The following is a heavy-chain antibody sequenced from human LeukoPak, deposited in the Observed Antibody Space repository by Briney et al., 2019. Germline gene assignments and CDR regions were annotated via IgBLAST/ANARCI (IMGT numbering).Heavy chain of an antibody. CDR2: ISGSGGST. CDR3: ARDPEDIDY. Sequence: PGGSLRLSCAASGFTFSSYVMSWVRQAPGKGLEWVSAISGSGGSTYYADSVKGRFTISRDNAKNSLYLQMNNLRAEDTAVYYCARDPEDIDYWGQGTLVTVSS. CDR1: GFTFSSYV. D-gene: IGHD2-15*01. V-gene: IGHV3-23*01. J-gene: IGHJ4*02.